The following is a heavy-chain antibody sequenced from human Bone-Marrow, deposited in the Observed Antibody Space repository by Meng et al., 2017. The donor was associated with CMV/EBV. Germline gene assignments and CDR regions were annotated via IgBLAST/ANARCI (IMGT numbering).Heavy chain of an antibody. CDR2: INPNSGGT. J-gene: IGHJ6*01. Sequence: ASVKVSCKASGYTFTGYYMHWVRQAPGQGLEWMGWINPNSGGTNYAQKFQGRVTMTRDTSISTAYMELSRLRSDDTAVYYCARGRAALRGGYHYYYYGMDVWGQGNTVNVAS. CDR3: ARGRAALRGGYHYYYYGMDV. CDR1: GYTFTGYY. V-gene: IGHV1-2*02. D-gene: IGHD6-6*01.